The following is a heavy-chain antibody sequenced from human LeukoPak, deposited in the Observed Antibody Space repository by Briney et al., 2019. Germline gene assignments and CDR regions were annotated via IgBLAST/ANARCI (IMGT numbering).Heavy chain of an antibody. D-gene: IGHD6-6*01. CDR1: GFTFSSYW. CDR3: ARESFAARWD. CDR2: IKQDGSQK. Sequence: GGSLRLSCAASGFTFSSYWMSWVRQAPGKGLEGVANIKQDGSQKFYVDSVKGRFTISRDNANNLLYLLMNSLRAEDTAVYYCARESFAARWDWGQGTLVTVSS. J-gene: IGHJ4*02. V-gene: IGHV3-7*01.